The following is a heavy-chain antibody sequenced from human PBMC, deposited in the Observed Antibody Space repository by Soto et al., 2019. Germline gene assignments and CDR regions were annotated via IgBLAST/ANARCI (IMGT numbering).Heavy chain of an antibody. CDR1: GGSISSADYY. CDR2: IYYSGST. D-gene: IGHD6-6*01. J-gene: IGHJ4*02. CDR3: ARGRAYRSWSSDF. Sequence: QVQLQESGPGLVKPSQTLSLTCTVSGGSISSADYYWNWIRQPPGKGLEWIGYIYYSGSTYYNPSLSSRITISLDMAKNQFSLRLSSVTAADTAVYYCARGRAYRSWSSDFWGQGTLVTVSS. V-gene: IGHV4-30-4*01.